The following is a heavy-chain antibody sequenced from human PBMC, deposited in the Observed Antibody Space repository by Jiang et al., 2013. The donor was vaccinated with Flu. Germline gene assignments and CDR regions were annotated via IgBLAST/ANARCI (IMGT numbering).Heavy chain of an antibody. V-gene: IGHV5-10-1*01. J-gene: IGHJ4*02. CDR3: ARGDGYSYGRVFDY. Sequence: MPGKGLEWMGRIDPSDSYTNYSPSFQGHVTISADKSISTAYLQWSSLKASDTAMYYCARGDGYSYGRVFDYWGQGTLVTVSS. CDR2: IDPSDSYT. D-gene: IGHD5-18*01.